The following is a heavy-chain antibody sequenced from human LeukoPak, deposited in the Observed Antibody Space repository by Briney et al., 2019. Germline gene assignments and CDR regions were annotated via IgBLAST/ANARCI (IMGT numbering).Heavy chain of an antibody. CDR2: ISSNGGST. V-gene: IGHV3-64D*06. D-gene: IGHD3-10*01. CDR3: VSPSYGSGSYELDY. Sequence: GGSLRLSCSASGFTFSNYAMHWVRQAPGKGLEYVSSISSNGGSTYYADSVKGRFTISRDNSKNTLYLQMSSLRAEDTAVYYCVSPSYGSGSYELDYWGQGTLVTVS. CDR1: GFTFSNYA. J-gene: IGHJ4*02.